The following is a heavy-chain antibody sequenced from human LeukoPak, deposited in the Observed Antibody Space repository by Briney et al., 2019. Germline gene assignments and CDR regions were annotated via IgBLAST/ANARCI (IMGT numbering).Heavy chain of an antibody. J-gene: IGHJ4*02. CDR1: GYTLTSYG. CDR3: ARDVKDY. V-gene: IGHV1-18*01. Sequence: GASVKVSCKASGYTLTSYGINWMRQAPGQGLEWMGWISTQSGNTNYAQKVQGRLTLTTDRSTNTAYMELRSLRSDDTAVYYCARDVKDYWGQGTLVTVSS. D-gene: IGHD2/OR15-2a*01. CDR2: ISTQSGNT.